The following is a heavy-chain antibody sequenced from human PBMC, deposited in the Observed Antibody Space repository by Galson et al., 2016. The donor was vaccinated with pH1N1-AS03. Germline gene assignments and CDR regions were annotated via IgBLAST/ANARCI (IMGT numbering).Heavy chain of an antibody. CDR3: TQGGCDGGY. J-gene: IGHJ4*02. CDR1: GFTFGAHD. V-gene: IGHV3-49*01. Sequence: SLRLSCAGYGFTFGAHDVGWFRQAPGKGLEWVGFIARRAHGGTTENAASVTGRFTISRDGSKSIAYLEMNSLKTEDTAVYYCTQGGCDGGYWGQGALVTVSS. CDR2: IARRAHGGTT. D-gene: IGHD2-15*01.